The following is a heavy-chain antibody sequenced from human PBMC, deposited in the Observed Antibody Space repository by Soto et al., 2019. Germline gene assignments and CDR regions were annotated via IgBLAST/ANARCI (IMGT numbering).Heavy chain of an antibody. CDR2: ISYDGSNK. D-gene: IGHD3-3*01. CDR3: ARSPADFWTAYYYYGMDV. V-gene: IGHV3-30-3*01. Sequence: GGSLRLSCAASGFTFSSYAMHWVRQAPGKGLEWVAVISYDGSNKYYADSVKGRFTISRDNSKNTLYLQMNSLRAEDTAVYYCARSPADFWTAYYYYGMDVWGQGTTVTVSS. J-gene: IGHJ6*02. CDR1: GFTFSSYA.